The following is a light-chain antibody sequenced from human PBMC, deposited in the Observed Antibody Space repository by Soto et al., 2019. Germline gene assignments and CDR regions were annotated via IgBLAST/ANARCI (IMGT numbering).Light chain of an antibody. V-gene: IGKV3-20*01. CDR1: QSITNNY. CDR3: QQYRTSPIT. Sequence: ETVLTQSPGTLSLSPGERATLSCRASQSITNNYLSWYQQKPGQAPRLLIYCASSRVTGIPDRFSGSGSGTDFNLTISRLEPEDFAVYYCQQYRTSPITFGQETRLEIK. J-gene: IGKJ5*01. CDR2: CAS.